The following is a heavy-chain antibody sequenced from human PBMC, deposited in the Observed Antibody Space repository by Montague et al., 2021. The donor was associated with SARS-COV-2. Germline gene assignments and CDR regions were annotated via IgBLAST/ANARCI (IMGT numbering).Heavy chain of an antibody. Sequence: CAISGDSVSSNLATWNWIRQSPSRGLEWLGRTYYRSKWYNDYAESAKSRITIDPDTSKHQFSLHLNSVTPEDTAVYYCARIPVGSKYYFDFWGQGTLVTASS. V-gene: IGHV6-1*01. D-gene: IGHD2-2*01. J-gene: IGHJ4*02. CDR3: ARIPVGSKYYFDF. CDR2: TYYRSKWYN. CDR1: GDSVSSNLAT.